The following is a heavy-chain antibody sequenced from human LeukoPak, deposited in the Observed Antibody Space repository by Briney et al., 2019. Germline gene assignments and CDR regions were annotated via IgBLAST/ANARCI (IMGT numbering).Heavy chain of an antibody. CDR3: TTIRPDY. Sequence: PGGSLRLSCAASGFTFSSYWMHWVRQAPGKGLVWVSRIKSDDSSTDYADSVKGRFTISRDSAKNTLYLQMNSLRAEDTAVYYCTTIRPDYWGQGTLVTVSS. J-gene: IGHJ4*02. CDR2: IKSDDSST. V-gene: IGHV3-74*01. D-gene: IGHD5-12*01. CDR1: GFTFSSYW.